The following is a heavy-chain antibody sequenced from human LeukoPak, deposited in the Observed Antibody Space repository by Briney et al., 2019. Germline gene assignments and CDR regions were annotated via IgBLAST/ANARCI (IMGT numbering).Heavy chain of an antibody. D-gene: IGHD6-13*01. Sequence: SETPSLTCTVSGGSISSDYWSWIRQPPGKGLEWIGYIYYSGSTNYNPSLKSRVTISLDKSKKQFSLKLSSVTAADTAVYYCARSSGSTWYIKWFDPWGQGTLVTVSS. CDR2: IYYSGST. CDR1: GGSISSDY. CDR3: ARSSGSTWYIKWFDP. J-gene: IGHJ5*02. V-gene: IGHV4-59*01.